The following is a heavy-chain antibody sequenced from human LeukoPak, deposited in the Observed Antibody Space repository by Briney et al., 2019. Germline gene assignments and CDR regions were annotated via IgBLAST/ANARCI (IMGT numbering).Heavy chain of an antibody. D-gene: IGHD3-9*01. J-gene: IGHJ4*02. CDR1: GGSISSSSYY. CDR3: ARQGTHYDILTGYYNSGFDY. V-gene: IGHV4-39*01. CDR2: IYYSGST. Sequence: SETLSLTCTVSGGSISSSSYYWGWIRQPPGKGLEWIGSIYYSGSTYYNPSLKSRVTISVDTSKNQFPLKLSSVTAADTAVYYCARQGTHYDILTGYYNSGFDYWGQGTLVTVSS.